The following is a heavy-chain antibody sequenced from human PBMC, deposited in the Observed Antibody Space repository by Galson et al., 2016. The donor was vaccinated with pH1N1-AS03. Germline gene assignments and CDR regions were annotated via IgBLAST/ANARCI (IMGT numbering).Heavy chain of an antibody. CDR2: IKVDGSEK. CDR3: ARKRPTYFDY. V-gene: IGHV3-7*01. CDR1: GFTFSSYW. D-gene: IGHD2-21*01. J-gene: IGHJ4*02. Sequence: SLRLSCAASGFTFSSYWMCWVRQAPGKGLEWVANIKVDGSEKYYVDSVKGRFIISRDNTKSSLYLQVNSLRAEDTAVYYCARKRPTYFDYWGQGTLVTVSS.